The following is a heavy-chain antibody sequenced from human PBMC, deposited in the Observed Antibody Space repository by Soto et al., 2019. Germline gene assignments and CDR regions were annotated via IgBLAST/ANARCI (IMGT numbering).Heavy chain of an antibody. D-gene: IGHD3-10*01. CDR3: VRDGPPRVNFDY. CDR1: GFTFSSYW. CDR2: INEDGGER. Sequence: GRSLRLSCAASGFTFSSYWRSWVRQAPGKGLEWMAHINEDGGERYYVDSVKGRFTISRDNAKNSLYPQMNSLRAEDTAGYYCVRDGPPRVNFDYWGQGSLVTVSS. V-gene: IGHV3-7*05. J-gene: IGHJ4*02.